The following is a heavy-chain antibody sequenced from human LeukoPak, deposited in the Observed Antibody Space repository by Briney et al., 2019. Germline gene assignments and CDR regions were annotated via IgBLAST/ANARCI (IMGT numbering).Heavy chain of an antibody. CDR2: IYYSGST. Sequence: SETLSLTCTVSGGSVSSGSYYWSWIRQPPGKGLEGIGYIYYSGSTNYNPSLKSRVTISVDTSKNQFSLKLSSVTAEDTAVYYCAREYSGYDDDAFDIWGQGTMVTVSS. CDR1: GGSVSSGSYY. J-gene: IGHJ3*02. V-gene: IGHV4-61*01. D-gene: IGHD5-12*01. CDR3: AREYSGYDDDAFDI.